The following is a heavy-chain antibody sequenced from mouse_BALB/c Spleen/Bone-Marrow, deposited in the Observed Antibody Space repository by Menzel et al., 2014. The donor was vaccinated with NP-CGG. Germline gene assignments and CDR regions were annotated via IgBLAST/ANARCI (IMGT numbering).Heavy chain of an antibody. Sequence: VQLQQSGPGLVQPSQSLSITCTVSGFSLTSYDVHWVRQSPGKGLERLGGIWSGGGTDYDAAFISRLNITKDNSKSQVFFKMNSLQADDTAIYFCARKDYRYDYFDYWGQGTTLTVSS. CDR2: IWSGGGT. CDR3: ARKDYRYDYFDY. J-gene: IGHJ2*01. D-gene: IGHD2-14*01. CDR1: GFSLTSYD. V-gene: IGHV2-4-1*01.